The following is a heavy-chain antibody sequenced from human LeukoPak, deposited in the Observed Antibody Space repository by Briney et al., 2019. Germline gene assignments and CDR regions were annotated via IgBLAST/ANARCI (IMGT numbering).Heavy chain of an antibody. CDR2: ISSSGST. CDR1: GYSISSGYY. V-gene: IGHV4-38-2*02. Sequence: SETLSLTCTASGYSISSGYYWSWIRQPAGKGLEWIGRISSSGSTNYNPSLKSRVTISVDTSKNQFSLKLNSVTAADTAVYYCAGTFSLNWFDPRGQGTLVTVSS. J-gene: IGHJ5*02. CDR3: AGTFSLNWFDP.